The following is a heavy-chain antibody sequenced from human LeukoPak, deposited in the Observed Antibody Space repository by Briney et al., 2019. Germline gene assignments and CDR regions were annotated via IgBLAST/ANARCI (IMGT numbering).Heavy chain of an antibody. D-gene: IGHD3-22*01. Sequence: GGSLRLSCAVFGFTFSSYAMHWVRQAPGKGLEWVAVISYDGSHESYADSVKGRFTISRDNSKNTLYLQMNSLRAEDTAVYYCATEYYYDSSGYFNSGLDYWGQGTLVTVSS. CDR1: GFTFSSYA. CDR3: ATEYYYDSSGYFNSGLDY. J-gene: IGHJ4*02. V-gene: IGHV3-30*04. CDR2: ISYDGSHE.